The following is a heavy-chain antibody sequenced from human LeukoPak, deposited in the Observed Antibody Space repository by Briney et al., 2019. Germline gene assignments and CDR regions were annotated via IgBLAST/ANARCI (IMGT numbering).Heavy chain of an antibody. D-gene: IGHD6-6*01. J-gene: IGHJ6*03. CDR1: GDSVSSNSAA. CDR3: ARGGLYSSSRYYYYYYMDV. V-gene: IGHV6-1*01. CDR2: TYYRSKWYN. Sequence: SQTLSLTCAISGDSVSSNSAAWNWIRQSPSRGLEWLGRTYYRSKWYNDYAVSVKSRITINPDTSKNQFSLQLNSVTPEDTAVYYCARGGLYSSSRYYYYYYMDVWGKGTTVTVSS.